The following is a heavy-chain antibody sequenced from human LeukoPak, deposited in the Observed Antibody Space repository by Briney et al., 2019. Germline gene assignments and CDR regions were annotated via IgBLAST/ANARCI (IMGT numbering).Heavy chain of an antibody. V-gene: IGHV3-7*03. CDR1: GFTFSNYW. CDR3: AGYSAAAEGDY. D-gene: IGHD6-13*01. J-gene: IGHJ4*02. CDR2: IKQDGSDK. Sequence: GGSLRLSCAASGFTFSNYWMSWVRQAPGKGLEWVANIKQDGSDKYYVDSVKGRFTISRDNAENSLYLQMNSLRAEDTAVYYCAGYSAAAEGDYWGQGTLVTVSS.